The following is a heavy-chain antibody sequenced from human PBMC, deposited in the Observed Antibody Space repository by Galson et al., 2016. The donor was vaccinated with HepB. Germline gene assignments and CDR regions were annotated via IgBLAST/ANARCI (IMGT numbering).Heavy chain of an antibody. D-gene: IGHD2-21*02. V-gene: IGHV3-21*04. Sequence: SLRLSCAASGFTFSTYSMNWVRLAPGKGLEWVSSTDSTSRYIYYADSVRGRFTISRDNAQKSLYLQMNSLRAEDTAVYDRATAEDCFGDCPQKYYLDTWGRGTLVTVSS. CDR3: ATAEDCFGDCPQKYYLDT. CDR2: TDSTSRYI. J-gene: IGHJ4*02. CDR1: GFTFSTYS.